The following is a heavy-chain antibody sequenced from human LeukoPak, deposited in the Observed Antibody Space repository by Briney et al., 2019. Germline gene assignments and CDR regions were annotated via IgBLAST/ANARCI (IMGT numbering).Heavy chain of an antibody. CDR3: ARGRRPRGYGSGSYYTNWFDP. J-gene: IGHJ5*02. CDR2: INHSGST. V-gene: IGHV4-34*01. CDR1: GGSFSGYY. D-gene: IGHD3-10*01. Sequence: SETLSLTCAVYGGSFSGYYWSWIRQPPGKGLEWIGEINHSGSTNYNPSLKSRVTISVDTSKNRFSLKLSSVTAADTAVYYCARGRRPRGYGSGSYYTNWFDPWGQGTLVTVSS.